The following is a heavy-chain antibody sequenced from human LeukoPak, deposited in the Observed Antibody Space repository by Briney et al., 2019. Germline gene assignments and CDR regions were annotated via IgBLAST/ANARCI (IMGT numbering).Heavy chain of an antibody. J-gene: IGHJ4*02. Sequence: ASVKVSCKASGYTFTSYDINWVRQATGQGLEWMGWMNPNSGNTGYAQKFQGRVTMTRNTSISTAYMELSSLRSEDTAVHYCARVREYDYVWGSYRYEHYFDYWGQGTLVTVSS. V-gene: IGHV1-8*01. D-gene: IGHD3-16*02. CDR3: ARVREYDYVWGSYRYEHYFDY. CDR2: MNPNSGNT. CDR1: GYTFTSYD.